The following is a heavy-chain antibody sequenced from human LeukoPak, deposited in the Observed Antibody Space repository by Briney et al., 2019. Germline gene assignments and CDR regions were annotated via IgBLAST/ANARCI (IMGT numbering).Heavy chain of an antibody. CDR3: ARDWGSSGYPDY. J-gene: IGHJ4*02. D-gene: IGHD3-22*01. Sequence: SETLSLTCTVSGGSIGSSSYYWGWIRQPPGKGLEWIGSIYYSGSTYYNPSLKSRVTISVDTSKNQFSLKLSSVTAADTAVYYCARDWGSSGYPDYWGQGTLVTVSS. CDR1: GGSIGSSSYY. CDR2: IYYSGST. V-gene: IGHV4-39*02.